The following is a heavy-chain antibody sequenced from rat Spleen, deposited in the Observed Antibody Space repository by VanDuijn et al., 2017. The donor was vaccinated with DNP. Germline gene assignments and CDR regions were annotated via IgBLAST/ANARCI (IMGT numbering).Heavy chain of an antibody. D-gene: IGHD4-3*01. CDR1: GFTFSNYG. CDR2: LSPTGNIT. Sequence: EVQLVESGGGLVQPGRSLKLSCAASGFTFSNYGMHWIRQAPTKGLEWVASLSPTGNITYYRDSVKGRFTISRDNSKSTLYLQMDSLRSEDTATYYCAYSGTFAYWGQGVMVTVSS. V-gene: IGHV5-19*01. J-gene: IGHJ2*01. CDR3: AYSGTFAY.